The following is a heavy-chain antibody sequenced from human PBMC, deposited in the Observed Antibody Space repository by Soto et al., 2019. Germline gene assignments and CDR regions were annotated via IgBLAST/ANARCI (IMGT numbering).Heavy chain of an antibody. J-gene: IGHJ4*02. CDR3: ARVDYYDSSGYFGYDY. CDR2: IIPTFGTA. Sequence: SVKVSCKASGGTFSSYAISWVRQAPGQGLEWMGGIIPTFGTANYAQKFQGRVTITADESTSTAYMELSSLRSEDTAVYYCARVDYYDSSGYFGYDYWGQGTLVT. D-gene: IGHD3-22*01. CDR1: GGTFSSYA. V-gene: IGHV1-69*13.